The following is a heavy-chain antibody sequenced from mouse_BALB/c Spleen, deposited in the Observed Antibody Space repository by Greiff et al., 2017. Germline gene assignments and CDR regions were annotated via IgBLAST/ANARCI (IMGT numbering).Heavy chain of an antibody. D-gene: IGHD2-1*01. Sequence: QVQLQQSGPELVKPGASVKISCKASGYAFSSSWMNWVKQRPGQGLEWIGRIYPGDGDTNYNGKFKGKATLTADKSSSTAYMQLSSLTSVDSAVYFCARGGNYGRYFDVWGAGSTVTDSS. V-gene: IGHV1-82*01. CDR3: ARGGNYGRYFDV. J-gene: IGHJ1*01. CDR2: IYPGDGDT. CDR1: GYAFSSSW.